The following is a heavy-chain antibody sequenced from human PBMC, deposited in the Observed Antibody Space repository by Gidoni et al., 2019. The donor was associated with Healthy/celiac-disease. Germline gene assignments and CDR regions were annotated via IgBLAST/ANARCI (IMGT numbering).Heavy chain of an antibody. CDR1: GGSISSYY. D-gene: IGHD6-19*01. Sequence: QVQLQESVPGLVKPSETLSLTCTVSGGSISSYYWRWIRQPPGKGLEWLGYSYYSGSTNSNPSLKSRVTISVDTSKNQFSLKLSSVTASDTAVYYCARIAVAVHGKNYYFDYWGQGTLVTVSS. CDR3: ARIAVAVHGKNYYFDY. J-gene: IGHJ4*02. V-gene: IGHV4-59*01. CDR2: SYYSGST.